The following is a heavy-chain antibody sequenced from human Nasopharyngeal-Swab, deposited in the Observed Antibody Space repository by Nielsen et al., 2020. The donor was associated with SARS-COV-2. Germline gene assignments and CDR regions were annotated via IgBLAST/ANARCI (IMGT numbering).Heavy chain of an antibody. Sequence: ASVKVSCKASGYTFTSYYMHWVRQAPAQGLEWMGIINPSGGSTSYSQKFQGRVTMTRDTSTSTVYMELSSLRSEDTAVYYCARDLPYETLLWFGELYLGAFDIWGQGTMVTVSS. J-gene: IGHJ3*02. CDR1: GYTFTSYY. D-gene: IGHD3-10*01. V-gene: IGHV1-46*01. CDR3: ARDLPYETLLWFGELYLGAFDI. CDR2: INPSGGST.